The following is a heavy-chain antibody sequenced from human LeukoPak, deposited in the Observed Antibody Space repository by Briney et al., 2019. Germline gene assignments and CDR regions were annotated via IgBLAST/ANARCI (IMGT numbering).Heavy chain of an antibody. CDR1: GYTFINYA. D-gene: IGHD3-10*01. Sequence: ASVKVSCKASGYTFINYAMHWVRQAPGQRLEWMGWINAGNGNTKYSQKFQGRVTITGDTSASTAYMEVSSLRSEDTAVYYCASGPDYYDSGSYLPSWGQGTLVTVPS. J-gene: IGHJ5*02. CDR3: ASGPDYYDSGSYLPS. CDR2: INAGNGNT. V-gene: IGHV1-3*01.